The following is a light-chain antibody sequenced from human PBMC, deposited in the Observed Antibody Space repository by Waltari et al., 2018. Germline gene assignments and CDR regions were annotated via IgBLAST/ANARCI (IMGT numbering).Light chain of an antibody. V-gene: IGLV2-14*03. CDR3: SSYTRSSTPYV. CDR2: DAS. J-gene: IGLJ1*01. Sequence: QSALTQPASVSGSPGQAITISCTGTSSDVGGYNYVSWYQQHPGEAPKLIIYDASNRTAGLSKRFPRSKSGNKASLTISRLQAEDETDYYCSSYTRSSTPYVFGTGTKVTVL. CDR1: SSDVGGYNY.